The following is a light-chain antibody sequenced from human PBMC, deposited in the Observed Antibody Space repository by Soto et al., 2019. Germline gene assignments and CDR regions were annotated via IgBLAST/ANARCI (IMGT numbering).Light chain of an antibody. V-gene: IGKV1-27*01. CDR2: DAS. CDR3: QKHNGAPLT. Sequence: DIQMTQSPSSLSASVGDRVTITCRASQGISIYLAWYQQKPGKVPKLLIYDASTLQSGVPSRFSGSGSGTDFTLTISGLQPEDVATYYCQKHNGAPLTFGGGTKVEIK. CDR1: QGISIY. J-gene: IGKJ4*01.